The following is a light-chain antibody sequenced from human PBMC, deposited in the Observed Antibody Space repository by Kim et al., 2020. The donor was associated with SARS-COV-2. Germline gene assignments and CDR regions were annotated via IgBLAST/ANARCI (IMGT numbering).Light chain of an antibody. CDR1: QDIYDS. J-gene: IGKJ3*01. V-gene: IGKV1-NL1*01. CDR3: QQYYKKPYT. CDR2: AAF. Sequence: SASVGDRVPITCRASQDIYDSLAWYQQTPGKAPKILLYAAFRLESGVPSRFSGSGSVTAYTLTINSLQPEDFATYYCQQYYKKPYTFGPGTKVDIK.